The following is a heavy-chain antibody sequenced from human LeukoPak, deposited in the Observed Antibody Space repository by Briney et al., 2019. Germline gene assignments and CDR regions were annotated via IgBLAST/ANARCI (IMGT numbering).Heavy chain of an antibody. J-gene: IGHJ4*02. D-gene: IGHD2-2*01. V-gene: IGHV5-51*01. Sequence: GESLKISCKTSGYTFSSYWIHWVRQMPGKELELMGIIYPGDADTRYRPSFQGQVTISADKSISTAYLQWSSLKASDAGMDYCARRGYQMLHLDSWGQGTLVTVSS. CDR3: ARRGYQMLHLDS. CDR1: GYTFSSYW. CDR2: IYPGDADT.